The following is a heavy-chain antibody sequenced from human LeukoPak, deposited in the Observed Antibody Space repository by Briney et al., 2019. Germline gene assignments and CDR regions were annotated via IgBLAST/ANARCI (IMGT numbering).Heavy chain of an antibody. CDR1: GFIFSDYY. CDR3: AREMISAMINPDA. J-gene: IGHJ5*02. V-gene: IGHV3-11*01. Sequence: PGTSLRLSCAASGFIFSDYYMNWIRQTPGKGLEGIAHISGGGDTIEYTDSMKGRFTISRENAKNSLFLQMDSLRVEDTAIYFCAREMISAMINPDAWGQGTPVTVSS. CDR2: ISGGGDTI. D-gene: IGHD3-16*01.